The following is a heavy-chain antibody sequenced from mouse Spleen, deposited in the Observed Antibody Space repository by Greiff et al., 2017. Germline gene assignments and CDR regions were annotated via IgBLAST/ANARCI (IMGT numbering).Heavy chain of an antibody. CDR3: TLGQFGY. J-gene: IGHJ2*01. V-gene: IGHV14-4*01. CDR1: GFTITDDY. Sequence: VQLKQSGAELVRPGASVKLSCTASGFTITDDYMHWVKQRPEQGLEWIGWIDPENGDTEYASKFQGKATITADTSSNTAYLQISSLTSEDTAIYYCTLGQFGYWGQSTTRPGSS. CDR2: IDPENGDT. D-gene: IGHD3-1*01.